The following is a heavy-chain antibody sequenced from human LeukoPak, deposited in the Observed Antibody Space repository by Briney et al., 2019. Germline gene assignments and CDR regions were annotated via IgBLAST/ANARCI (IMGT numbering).Heavy chain of an antibody. CDR2: ISSGSSYI. CDR3: AYTSGYDFSSYYYYYMDV. V-gene: IGHV3-21*01. D-gene: IGHD5-12*01. CDR1: GFIFSSYS. Sequence: GGSLRLSCAASGFIFSSYSMNWVRQAPGKGLEWVSSISSGSSYIYYADSVRGRFTISRDNAKNSLYLQMNSLSAEDTAVYYCAYTSGYDFSSYYYYYMDVWGKGTTVTVSS. J-gene: IGHJ6*03.